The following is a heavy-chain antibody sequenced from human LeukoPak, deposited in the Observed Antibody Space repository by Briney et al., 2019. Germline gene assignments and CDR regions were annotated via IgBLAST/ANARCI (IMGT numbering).Heavy chain of an antibody. CDR2: ISGSGGST. Sequence: PGGSLRLSCAASGFTFSNYAMSWVRQAPGKGLEWVSTISGSGGSTYYADSVKGRFTISRDNSKNTLYLQMNSLRAEDTAVYYCAKFFSSGSYLLDAFDIWGQGTMVTVSS. J-gene: IGHJ3*02. CDR1: GFTFSNYA. CDR3: AKFFSSGSYLLDAFDI. V-gene: IGHV3-23*01. D-gene: IGHD1-26*01.